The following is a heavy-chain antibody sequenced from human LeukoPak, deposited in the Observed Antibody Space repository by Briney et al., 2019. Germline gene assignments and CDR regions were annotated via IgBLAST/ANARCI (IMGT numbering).Heavy chain of an antibody. J-gene: IGHJ4*02. D-gene: IGHD6-13*01. CDR1: GVSISIYY. V-gene: IGHV4-59*01. CDR3: ARFSTAAAGLFDY. CDR2: IYYSGST. Sequence: SETLSLTCTVSGVSISIYYWSWIRQPPGKGLEWIGYIYYSGSTNYNPSLKSRVTISVDTSKNQFTLKLSSVTAADTAVYYCARFSTAAAGLFDYWGQGTLVTVSS.